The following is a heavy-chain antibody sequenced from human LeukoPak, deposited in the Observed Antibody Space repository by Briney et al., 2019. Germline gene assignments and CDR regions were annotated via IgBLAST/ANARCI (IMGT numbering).Heavy chain of an antibody. Sequence: GASLQISCKGSGYRFTSYWIGWVRQLPGKGLEWMGIIYPGDSDTRYSPSFQGQVTISADKSISTAYLQWSSLKASDTAMYYCARLYSGYVKWFDPWGQGTLVTVSS. D-gene: IGHD5-12*01. V-gene: IGHV5-51*01. CDR3: ARLYSGYVKWFDP. CDR1: GYRFTSYW. CDR2: IYPGDSDT. J-gene: IGHJ5*02.